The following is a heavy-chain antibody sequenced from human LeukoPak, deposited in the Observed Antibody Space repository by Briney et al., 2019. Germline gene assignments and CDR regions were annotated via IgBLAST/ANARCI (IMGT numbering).Heavy chain of an antibody. Sequence: GGSLRLSCAASGFTFSSYWMSWVRQAPGKGLEWVANIKQDGSEKYYVDSVKGRFTISRDNAKNSLYLQMNSLRAEDTAVYYCAKAVVIKNYYFDYWGQGTLVTVSS. V-gene: IGHV3-7*01. J-gene: IGHJ4*02. CDR2: IKQDGSEK. CDR3: AKAVVIKNYYFDY. CDR1: GFTFSSYW. D-gene: IGHD3-22*01.